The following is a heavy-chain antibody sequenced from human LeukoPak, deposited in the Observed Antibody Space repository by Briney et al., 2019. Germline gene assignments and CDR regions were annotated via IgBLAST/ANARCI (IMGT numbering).Heavy chain of an antibody. Sequence: GGSLRLSCAASGFSFSSYAMNWVRQAPGKGLEWVSAIGDSGGSTFYADSVKGRFTISRDNSKNTLYLQMNSLRAEDTAVYYCAKDRTAFDYWGQETLVTVSS. CDR3: AKDRTAFDY. CDR1: GFSFSSYA. D-gene: IGHD5-18*01. V-gene: IGHV3-23*01. J-gene: IGHJ4*02. CDR2: IGDSGGST.